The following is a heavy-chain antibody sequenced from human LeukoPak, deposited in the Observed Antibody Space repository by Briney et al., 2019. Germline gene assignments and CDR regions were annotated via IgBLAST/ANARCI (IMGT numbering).Heavy chain of an antibody. CDR3: ARSHYGSGSYYHY. CDR1: GFTFSDYY. D-gene: IGHD3-10*01. J-gene: IGHJ4*02. V-gene: IGHV3-69-1*01. CDR2: ISLSGTI. Sequence: GGSLRLSCAASGFTFSDYYMSWIRQAPGKGLEWVSYISLSGTIYYADSVKGRFTISRDNAKNSLYLQMNSLRAEDTAVYYCARSHYGSGSYYHYWGQGTLVTVSS.